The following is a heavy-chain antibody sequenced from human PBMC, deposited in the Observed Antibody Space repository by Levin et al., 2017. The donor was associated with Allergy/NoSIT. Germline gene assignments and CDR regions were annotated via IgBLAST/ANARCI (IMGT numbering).Heavy chain of an antibody. Sequence: ASVKVSCAASGFTFDDYGMNWVRQAPGKGLEWVSGINLKGGRTGYADSVKGRFTISRDNAKNSLYLQMNSLRAEDTALYYCARDKGIAVAGGFDYWGQGTLVTVSS. V-gene: IGHV3-20*04. CDR3: ARDKGIAVAGGFDY. CDR1: GFTFDDYG. D-gene: IGHD6-19*01. J-gene: IGHJ4*02. CDR2: INLKGGRT.